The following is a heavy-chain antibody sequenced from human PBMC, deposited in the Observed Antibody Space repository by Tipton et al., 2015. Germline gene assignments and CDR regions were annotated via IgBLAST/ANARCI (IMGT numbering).Heavy chain of an antibody. J-gene: IGHJ3*02. CDR3: ARDLMTFYDFWRVSFTVGSFDI. CDR2: IYYNGST. D-gene: IGHD3-3*01. Sequence: TLSLTCTVSGASISSGDYYWSWIRQHPGRGLEWIGSIYYNGSTHSNPSLKSRLTISLDTSKNHFSLRLNSVTAADTAVYFCARDLMTFYDFWRVSFTVGSFDIWSQGTMVTVSS. V-gene: IGHV4-31*03. CDR1: GASISSGDYY.